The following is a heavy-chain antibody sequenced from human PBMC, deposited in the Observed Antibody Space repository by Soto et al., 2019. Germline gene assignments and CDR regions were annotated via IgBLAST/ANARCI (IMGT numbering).Heavy chain of an antibody. CDR1: GFTFSRYA. CDR2: ISSNGGST. V-gene: IGHV3-64*01. Sequence: GGSLRLSCAASGFTFSRYAMHWVRQAPGKGLEYVSAISSNGGSTYYANSVKGRFTISRDNSKNTLYLQMGSLRAEDMAVYYCARSQAVRYFDWLSEHCPFDYWGQGTLVTVSS. CDR3: ARSQAVRYFDWLSEHCPFDY. D-gene: IGHD3-9*01. J-gene: IGHJ4*02.